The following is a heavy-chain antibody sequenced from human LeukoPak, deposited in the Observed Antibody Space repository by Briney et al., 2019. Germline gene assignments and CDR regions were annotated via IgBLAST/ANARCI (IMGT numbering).Heavy chain of an antibody. Sequence: SETLSLTCTVSGYSISSGNYWGWIRQPPGKGLEWIGSIYHSGSTYYNPSLNSRVTISIDTSKNQFSLKLTSVTAADTAVYYCASGWDHLFDYWGQGTLVTVSS. V-gene: IGHV4-38-2*02. D-gene: IGHD1-14*01. CDR2: IYHSGST. J-gene: IGHJ4*02. CDR3: ASGWDHLFDY. CDR1: GYSISSGNY.